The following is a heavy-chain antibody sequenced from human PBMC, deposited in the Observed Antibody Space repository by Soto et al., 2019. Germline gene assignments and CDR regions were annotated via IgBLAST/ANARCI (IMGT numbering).Heavy chain of an antibody. J-gene: IGHJ3*02. CDR1: GGSISSGGYS. Sequence: SETLSLTCAVSGGSISSGGYSWSWIRQPPGKGLEWIGYMYHSGSTNYNPSLKSRVTISVDRSKNQFSLKLSSVTAADTAVYYCAGPAFDIWGQGTMVTVSS. V-gene: IGHV4-30-2*01. CDR2: MYHSGST. CDR3: AGPAFDI.